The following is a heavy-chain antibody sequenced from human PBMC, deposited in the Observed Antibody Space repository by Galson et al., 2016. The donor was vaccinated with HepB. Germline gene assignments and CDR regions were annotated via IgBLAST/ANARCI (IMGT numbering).Heavy chain of an antibody. Sequence: QSGAEVKKPGESLKTSCKASGSSFSTYHIAWVRQMPGKGLEWMGFIHPGDSHTTYSPSFQGHVSISADRSIKTAYLQWTTLRASDTAIYFCARLNQQWPDYFYAMDVWGQGTTVTVSS. J-gene: IGHJ6*02. CDR1: GSSFSTYH. CDR2: IHPGDSHT. V-gene: IGHV5-51*01. D-gene: IGHD6-19*01. CDR3: ARLNQQWPDYFYAMDV.